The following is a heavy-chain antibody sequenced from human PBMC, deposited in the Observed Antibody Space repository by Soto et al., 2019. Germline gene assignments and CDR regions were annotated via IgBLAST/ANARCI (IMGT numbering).Heavy chain of an antibody. J-gene: IGHJ4*02. D-gene: IGHD3-22*01. CDR1: GGSISSDGYY. CDR2: IYYSGST. V-gene: IGHV4-31*03. Sequence: SETLSLTCTVSGGSISSDGYYWSWIRQQPGKGLEWIGHIYYSGSTYYNPSLKSRVTISADTSKNHFSLKLSSVTAGDTAVYYCARVPYFYDTTGYDQGGDWGQGTLVTVSS. CDR3: ARVPYFYDTTGYDQGGD.